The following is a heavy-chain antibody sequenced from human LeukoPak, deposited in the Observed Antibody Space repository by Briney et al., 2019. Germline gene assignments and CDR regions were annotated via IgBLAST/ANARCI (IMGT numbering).Heavy chain of an antibody. J-gene: IGHJ6*03. CDR3: ARAPATLYFGYYYYYMDA. CDR2: IYYSGST. Sequence: SETLSLTCTVSGGSISSYYWSWIRQPPGKGLEWIGYIYYSGSTNYNPSLKSRVTISVDTSKNQFSLKLTSVTATDTAVYFCARAPATLYFGYYYYYMDAWGKGATVTVSS. V-gene: IGHV4-59*01. CDR1: GGSISSYY. D-gene: IGHD3-9*01.